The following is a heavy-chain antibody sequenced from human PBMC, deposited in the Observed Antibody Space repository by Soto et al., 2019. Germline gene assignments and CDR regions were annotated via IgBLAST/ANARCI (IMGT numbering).Heavy chain of an antibody. D-gene: IGHD6-19*01. CDR2: MNPNSGNT. V-gene: IGHV1-8*01. J-gene: IGHJ4*02. Sequence: QVQLVQSGAEVKKPGASVKVSCKASGYTFTSYDINWVRQAPGQGPEWMGWMNPNSGNTGYAQKFQGRVTMTRSTSISTAYMELSSLIFEDTAIYYCARGVVAGVDYWGQGTLVTVSS. CDR3: ARGVVAGVDY. CDR1: GYTFTSYD.